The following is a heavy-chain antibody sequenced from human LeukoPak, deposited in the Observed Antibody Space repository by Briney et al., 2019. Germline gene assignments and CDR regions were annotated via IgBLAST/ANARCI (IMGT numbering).Heavy chain of an antibody. Sequence: GGSPKLSCAASGFTFSGSAMHWVRQASGKGLEWVGRIRSKANSYATAYAASVKGRFTISRDDSKNTAYLQMNSLKTEDTAVYYCTRLMVAAAGRWVDYWGQGTLVTVSS. CDR2: IRSKANSYAT. D-gene: IGHD6-13*01. CDR1: GFTFSGSA. V-gene: IGHV3-73*01. CDR3: TRLMVAAAGRWVDY. J-gene: IGHJ4*02.